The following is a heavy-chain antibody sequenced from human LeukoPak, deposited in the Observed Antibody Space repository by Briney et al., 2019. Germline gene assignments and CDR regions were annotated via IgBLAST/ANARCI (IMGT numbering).Heavy chain of an antibody. V-gene: IGHV4-34*01. J-gene: IGHJ3*02. CDR2: INHSGST. CDR1: GGSFSGYY. CDR3: AGSRPHGYIWGSYRYTGAFDI. Sequence: TSETLSLTCAVYGGSFSGYYWSWIRQPPGKGLEWIGEINHSGSTNYNPSLKSRVTISVDTSKNQFSLKLSSVTAADTAVYYCAGSRPHGYIWGSYRYTGAFDIWGQGTMVTVSS. D-gene: IGHD3-16*02.